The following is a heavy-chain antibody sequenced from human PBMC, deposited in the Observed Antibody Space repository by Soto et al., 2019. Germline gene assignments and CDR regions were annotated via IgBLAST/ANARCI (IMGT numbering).Heavy chain of an antibody. V-gene: IGHV4-59*01. J-gene: IGHJ5*02. Sequence: SETLSLTCTVSGGSISDYYWSWIRQPPGKGLEWIGYIHYSGSTNYNPSLKSRVTISVNTSKNQFSLKLRSVTAADTAVYYCARGGIAARKGRWFDPWGQGTLGTVSS. CDR3: ARGGIAARKGRWFDP. CDR2: IHYSGST. CDR1: GGSISDYY. D-gene: IGHD6-6*01.